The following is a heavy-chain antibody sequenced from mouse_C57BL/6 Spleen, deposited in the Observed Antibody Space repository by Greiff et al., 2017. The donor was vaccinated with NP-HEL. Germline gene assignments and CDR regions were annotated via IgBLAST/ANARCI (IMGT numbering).Heavy chain of an antibody. J-gene: IGHJ3*01. D-gene: IGHD2-4*01. CDR3: AREGDYEAY. CDR2: IYPSDSET. Sequence: QVQLQQPGAELVRPGSSVKLSCKASGYTFTSYWMDWVKQRPGQGLEWIGNIYPSDSETHYNQKFKDKATLTVDKSASTAYMQLSSLTSEDSAVYYCAREGDYEAYWGQGTLVTVSA. V-gene: IGHV1-61*01. CDR1: GYTFTSYW.